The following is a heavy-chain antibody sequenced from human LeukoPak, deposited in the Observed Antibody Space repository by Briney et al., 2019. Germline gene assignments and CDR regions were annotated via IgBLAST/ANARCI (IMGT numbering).Heavy chain of an antibody. CDR3: AKDGVSAGILSFGEFYFDY. J-gene: IGHJ4*02. D-gene: IGHD3-10*01. Sequence: GGSLRLSCAASGFTFSSYGMHWVRQAPGKGLEWVAVISYDGSNKYYADSVKGRFTISRDNSKNTLYLQMNSLRAEDTAVYYCAKDGVSAGILSFGEFYFDYWGQGTLVTVSS. CDR1: GFTFSSYG. CDR2: ISYDGSNK. V-gene: IGHV3-30*18.